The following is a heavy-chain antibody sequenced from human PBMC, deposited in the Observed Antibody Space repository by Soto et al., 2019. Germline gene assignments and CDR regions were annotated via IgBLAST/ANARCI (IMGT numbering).Heavy chain of an antibody. CDR2: IKQDGSEK. CDR1: GFTFSSYW. V-gene: IGHV3-7*01. CDR3: ARDPGRVLLWFGELSGYYYYGMDV. Sequence: GGSLRLSCSASGFTFSSYWMSWFRQAPGKGLEWVANIKQDGSEKYYVDSVKGRFTISRDNAKNSLYLQMNSLRAEDTAVYYCARDPGRVLLWFGELSGYYYYGMDVWGQGTTVTVSS. D-gene: IGHD3-10*01. J-gene: IGHJ6*02.